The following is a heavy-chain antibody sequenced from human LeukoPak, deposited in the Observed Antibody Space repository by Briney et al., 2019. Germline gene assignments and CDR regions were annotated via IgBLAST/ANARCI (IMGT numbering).Heavy chain of an antibody. D-gene: IGHD6-19*01. CDR1: GGTFSSYA. J-gene: IGHJ3*02. Sequence: GASVKVSCKASGGTFSSYAISWVRQAPRQGLEWMGRIIPILVIANYAQKFPGRVTITAAKSTSTAYMELSSLRSEDTAVYYCAARSAVAGGISAFDIWGQGTMVTVSS. V-gene: IGHV1-69*04. CDR3: AARSAVAGGISAFDI. CDR2: IIPILVIA.